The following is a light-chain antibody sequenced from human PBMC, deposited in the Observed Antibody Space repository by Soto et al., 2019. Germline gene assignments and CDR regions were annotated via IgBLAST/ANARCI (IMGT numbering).Light chain of an antibody. Sequence: DIQMTQSPYSLSAAVGDRVTIACRASQNINTYLNWYQQKPGKAPKLLIYAASNLQRGVSSRFSGSGSGTDFTLTIDSLQPDDFAIYYCQQCFSIPPTFGHGTKVETK. CDR3: QQCFSIPPT. CDR2: AAS. CDR1: QNINTY. J-gene: IGKJ1*01. V-gene: IGKV1-39*01.